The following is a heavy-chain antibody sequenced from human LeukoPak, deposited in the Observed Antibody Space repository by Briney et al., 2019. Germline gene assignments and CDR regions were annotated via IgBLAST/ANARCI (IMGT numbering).Heavy chain of an antibody. Sequence: PGGSLRLSCTASGFTFGDYAMSWVRQAPGKGLEWVGFIRSKAYGGTTEYAASVKGRFTISRDDSKSIAYLQMNSLKTEDTAVYYCTRGSGSGYDWGAGLDYWGQGTLVTVSS. CDR1: GFTFGDYA. CDR2: IRSKAYGGTT. CDR3: TRGSGSGYDWGAGLDY. D-gene: IGHD5-12*01. V-gene: IGHV3-49*04. J-gene: IGHJ4*02.